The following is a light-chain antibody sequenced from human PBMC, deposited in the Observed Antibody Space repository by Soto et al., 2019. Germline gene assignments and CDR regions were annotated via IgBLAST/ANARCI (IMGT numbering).Light chain of an antibody. CDR1: QSVSSY. Sequence: EIVLTQSPATLSLSPGERATLSCRASQSVSSYLAWYQQKPGQVPRLLIYDTSKRATDIPARFSESVSRTDFTLTISSLEPEDFAVYKCQQRTNWPRSFTLGPGTKVAIK. CDR2: DTS. CDR3: QQRTNWPRSFT. V-gene: IGKV3-11*01. J-gene: IGKJ3*01.